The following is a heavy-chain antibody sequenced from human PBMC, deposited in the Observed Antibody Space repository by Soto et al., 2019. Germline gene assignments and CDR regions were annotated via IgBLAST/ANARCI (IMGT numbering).Heavy chain of an antibody. D-gene: IGHD2-15*01. CDR2: ISGSGAYT. Sequence: EAQLLESGGGLAQPGGSLRLSCAGSGFTLSSHAMSWVRQAPGKGLEWVSGISGSGAYTNYADSVKGRFTISRDDSKNTLYLQMNSLIAEDTAVYYCASTRSTLVAYDAVDLWGQGTMVTVSS. CDR1: GFTLSSHA. CDR3: ASTRSTLVAYDAVDL. V-gene: IGHV3-23*01. J-gene: IGHJ3*01.